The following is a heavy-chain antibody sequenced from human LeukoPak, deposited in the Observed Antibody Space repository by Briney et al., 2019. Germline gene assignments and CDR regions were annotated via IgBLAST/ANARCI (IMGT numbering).Heavy chain of an antibody. D-gene: IGHD6-6*01. CDR1: GFTFSDYY. CDR3: ARQSSSDSRDY. CDR2: ISSSGSTI. J-gene: IGHJ4*02. Sequence: GGSLRLSCAASGFTFSDYYMSWIRQAPGKGLEWVSYISSSGSTIYYADSVTGRFTISRDNAKNSLYLQMNSLRAEDTAVYYCARQSSSDSRDYWGQGTLVTVSS. V-gene: IGHV3-11*01.